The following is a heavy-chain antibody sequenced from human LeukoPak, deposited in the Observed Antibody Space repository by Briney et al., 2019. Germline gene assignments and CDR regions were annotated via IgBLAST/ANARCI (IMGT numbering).Heavy chain of an antibody. D-gene: IGHD6-13*01. V-gene: IGHV1-2*02. CDR2: INPNSGGT. CDR3: ARTAIAAAGDHFDY. J-gene: IGHJ4*02. CDR1: GYTFTSYG. Sequence: ASVKVSCKASGYTFTSYGISWVRQAPGQGLEWMGWINPNSGGTNYAQKFQGRVTMTRDTSISTACMELSRLRSDDTAVCYCARTAIAAAGDHFDYWGQGTLVTVSS.